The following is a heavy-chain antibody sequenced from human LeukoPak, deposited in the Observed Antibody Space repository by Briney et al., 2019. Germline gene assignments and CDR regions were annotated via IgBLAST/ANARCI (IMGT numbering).Heavy chain of an antibody. CDR2: INPNTGGT. Sequence: GASVNVSCKASGYTFTDYYMHWVRQAPGQGLEWMGWINPNTGGTDYIQKFQGRVTMTRDTSISTAYMELNSLRSDDTAVYYCVRVVRRAAAHAGNWFDPWGQGTLVTVSS. V-gene: IGHV1-2*02. CDR3: VRVVRRAAAHAGNWFDP. D-gene: IGHD6-13*01. CDR1: GYTFTDYY. J-gene: IGHJ5*02.